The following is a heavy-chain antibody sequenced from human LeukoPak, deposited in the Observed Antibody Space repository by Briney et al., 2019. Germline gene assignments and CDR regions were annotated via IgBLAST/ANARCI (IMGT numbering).Heavy chain of an antibody. J-gene: IGHJ5*02. CDR3: ARDPYLLRGIARNWFDP. Sequence: ASVKVSCKASGYTFTGYYMHWVRQAPGQGLEWMGWISAYNGNTNYAQKLQGRVTMTTDTSTSTAYMELRSLRSDDTAVYYCARDPYLLRGIARNWFDPWGQGTLVTVSS. D-gene: IGHD6-13*01. CDR2: ISAYNGNT. CDR1: GYTFTGYY. V-gene: IGHV1-18*04.